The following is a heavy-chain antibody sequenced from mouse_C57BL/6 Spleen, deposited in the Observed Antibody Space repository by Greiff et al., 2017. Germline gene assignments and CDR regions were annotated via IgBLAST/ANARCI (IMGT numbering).Heavy chain of an antibody. CDR3: ARARGTGPFDY. J-gene: IGHJ2*01. V-gene: IGHV1-53*01. D-gene: IGHD4-1*01. Sequence: QVQLQQPGTELVKPGASVKLSCKASGYTFTSYWMHWVKQRPGQGLEWIGNINPSNGGANYNEKFKSKATLTVEKSSSTAYMQLSSLTSEDSAVYCCARARGTGPFDYWGQGTTLTVSS. CDR1: GYTFTSYW. CDR2: INPSNGGA.